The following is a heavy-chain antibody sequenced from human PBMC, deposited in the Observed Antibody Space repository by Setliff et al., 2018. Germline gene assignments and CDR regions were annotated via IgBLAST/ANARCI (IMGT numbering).Heavy chain of an antibody. CDR2: IYIGGSA. CDR3: ARIRLCGGRVICPPGRYVDV. J-gene: IGHJ6*03. CDR1: GGSISSYY. Sequence: SETLSLTCTVSGGSISSYYWSWIRQPPGKGLEWIGHIYIGGSANYNPSLKSRVTMSIDTSKNQFSLKLNSVTAEDRAVYYCARIRLCGGRVICPPGRYVDVWGKGTTVTVSS. D-gene: IGHD2-15*01. V-gene: IGHV4-4*07.